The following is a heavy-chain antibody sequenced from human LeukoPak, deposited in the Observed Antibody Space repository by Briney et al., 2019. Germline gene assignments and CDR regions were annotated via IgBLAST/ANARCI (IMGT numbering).Heavy chain of an antibody. CDR2: IYPGDSDT. CDR1: GYSFTSYW. V-gene: IGHV5-51*01. J-gene: IGHJ2*01. Sequence: GESLKISCKGSGYSFTSYWIGWVRQVPGKGLEWMGIIYPGDSDTRYSPSFQGQVTISADKSISTAYLQWSSLKASDTAMHYCARRRTSIAARPVWYFDLWGRGTLVTVSS. CDR3: ARRRTSIAARPVWYFDL. D-gene: IGHD6-6*01.